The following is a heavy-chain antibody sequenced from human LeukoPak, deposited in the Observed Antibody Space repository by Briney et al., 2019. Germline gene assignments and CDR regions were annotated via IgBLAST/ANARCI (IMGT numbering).Heavy chain of an antibody. CDR2: ISSSSSYI. V-gene: IGHV3-21*01. Sequence: PGGSLRLSCAASGFTFSSYSMNWVRQAPGKGLEWVSSISSSSSYIYYADSVKGRFTISRDNAKNSLYLQMNSLRAEDTAVYYCARDGYGDYAPFDYWGQGTLVTVSS. CDR3: ARDGYGDYAPFDY. CDR1: GFTFSSYS. J-gene: IGHJ4*02. D-gene: IGHD4-17*01.